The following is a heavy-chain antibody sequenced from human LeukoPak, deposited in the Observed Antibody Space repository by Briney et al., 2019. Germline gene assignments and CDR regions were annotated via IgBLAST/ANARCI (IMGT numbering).Heavy chain of an antibody. J-gene: IGHJ3*02. D-gene: IGHD4-23*01. CDR3: ATDYGGYRRAFDI. CDR1: GFTFSSYW. V-gene: IGHV3-74*01. Sequence: GGSLRLSCAASGFTFSSYWMHWVRQAPGKGLVWVSRINSDGSSTIYADSVKGRFTISRDDAKNTLYLQMNSLRAEDTAVYYCATDYGGYRRAFDIWGQGTMVTVSS. CDR2: INSDGSST.